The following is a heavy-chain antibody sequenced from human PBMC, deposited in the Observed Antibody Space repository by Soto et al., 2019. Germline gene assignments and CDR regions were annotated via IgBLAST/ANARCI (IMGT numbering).Heavy chain of an antibody. CDR3: ARDTTMIGIFDY. V-gene: IGHV1-24*01. CDR1: GYTLTELS. CDR2: FDPEDGET. Sequence: ASVKVSCKVSGYTLTELSMHWVRQAPGKGLEWMGGFDPEDGETIYAQKFQGRVTMTGDTSTGTAYMELSSPRSEDTAVYYCARDTTMIGIFDYRGQGTLVTVSS. D-gene: IGHD5-18*01. J-gene: IGHJ4*02.